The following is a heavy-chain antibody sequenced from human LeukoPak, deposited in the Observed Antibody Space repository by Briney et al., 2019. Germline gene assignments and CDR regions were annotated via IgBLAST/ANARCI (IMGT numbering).Heavy chain of an antibody. V-gene: IGHV1-69*06. CDR2: IIPLFDSP. CDR3: ARAYIVNTKGDNVYYYMDV. J-gene: IGHJ6*03. Sequence: SVKVSCKASGYTFTSYGISWVRQAPGQGLEWLGGIIPLFDSPHYAPNFQGRLTITADRFSGVAYMDLSSLSSEDTAVYYCARAYIVNTKGDNVYYYMDVWGTGTTVTVSS. D-gene: IGHD5-12*01. CDR1: GYTFTSYG.